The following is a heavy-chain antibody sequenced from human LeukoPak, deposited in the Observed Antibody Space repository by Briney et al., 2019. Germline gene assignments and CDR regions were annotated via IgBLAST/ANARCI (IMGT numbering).Heavy chain of an antibody. CDR2: ITNSGGST. D-gene: IGHD1-26*01. CDR1: GFTFSSYD. CDR3: AKDRTVGASYWYFDL. V-gene: IGHV3-23*01. J-gene: IGHJ2*01. Sequence: GGSLRLSCAASGFTFSSYDMSWVRQAPGKGLEWVSAITNSGGSTYYADSVKGRFTISRDSSKNTLFLHMNTLRAEDTAIYYCAKDRTVGASYWYFDLWGRGTLVTVSS.